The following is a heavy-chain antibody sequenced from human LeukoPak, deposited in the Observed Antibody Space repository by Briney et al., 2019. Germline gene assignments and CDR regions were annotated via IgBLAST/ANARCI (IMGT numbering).Heavy chain of an antibody. V-gene: IGHV4-34*01. CDR2: INHSGST. CDR1: GGSFSGYY. Sequence: SETLSLTCAVYGGSFSGYYWSWIRQPPGKGLEWIGEINHSGSTNYNPSLKSRVTISVDTSKNQFSLKLSSVTAADTAVYYCARGRAARPSYYYYYMDVWGKGATVTVSS. D-gene: IGHD6-6*01. CDR3: ARGRAARPSYYYYYMDV. J-gene: IGHJ6*03.